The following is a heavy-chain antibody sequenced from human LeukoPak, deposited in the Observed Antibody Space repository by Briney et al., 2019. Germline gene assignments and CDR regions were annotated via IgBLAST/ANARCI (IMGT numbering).Heavy chain of an antibody. CDR1: GFTFSSSA. Sequence: GGSLRLSCAASGFTFSSSAMSWVRQVPGKGLEWVSGISASGGSTYYADSVKGRFTISRDNSKNTLYLQMNSLRAEDTAEYYCAKGRYGSGGEFDYWGQGTLVTVFS. V-gene: IGHV3-23*01. D-gene: IGHD3-10*01. J-gene: IGHJ4*02. CDR3: AKGRYGSGGEFDY. CDR2: ISASGGST.